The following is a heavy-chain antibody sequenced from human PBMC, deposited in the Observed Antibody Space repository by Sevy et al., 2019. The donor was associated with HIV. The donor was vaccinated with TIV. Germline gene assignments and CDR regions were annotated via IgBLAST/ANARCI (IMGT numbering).Heavy chain of an antibody. D-gene: IGHD3-16*01. J-gene: IGHJ4*02. CDR2: IKPDGSDK. CDR3: LQGGGGH. V-gene: IGHV3-7*01. CDR1: GFIFSNSW. Sequence: GGSLRLSCAASGFIFSNSWMGWVRQAPGRGLECVAAIKPDGSDKYYVDSVKGRFIVSRANAKNSLFLQMNSLRDEDPGVYFCLQGGGGHWGQGALVTVSS.